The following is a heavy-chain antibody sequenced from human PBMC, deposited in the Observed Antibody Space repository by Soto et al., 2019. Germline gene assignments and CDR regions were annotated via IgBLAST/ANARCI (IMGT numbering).Heavy chain of an antibody. J-gene: IGHJ6*02. CDR1: SSTFPSYR. D-gene: IGHD2-2*01. V-gene: IGHV1-18*01. CDR2: ISAYNGNT. Sequence: ASVLLSRATSSSTFPSYRICWVRQAPGQGLEWMGWISAYNGNTNYAQKLQGRVTMTTDTSTSTAYMELRSLRSDDTAVYYCARVSNVMDGWGQGTKVTVSS. CDR3: ARVSNVMDG.